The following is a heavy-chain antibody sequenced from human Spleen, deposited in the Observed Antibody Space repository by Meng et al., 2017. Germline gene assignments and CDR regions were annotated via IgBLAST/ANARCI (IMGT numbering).Heavy chain of an antibody. CDR3: VRLNVIRGRDY. CDR1: GFTFNTYP. CDR2: ISHDGRTT. D-gene: IGHD3-10*01. J-gene: IGHJ4*02. Sequence: GGSLRLSCAASGFTFNTYPIHWVRQAPGKGLEWVALISHDGRTTYHADSVKGRFTISRDNSKNTLYLQMNSLRAGDTAVYYCVRLNVIRGRDYWGQGTLVTVSS. V-gene: IGHV3-30-3*01.